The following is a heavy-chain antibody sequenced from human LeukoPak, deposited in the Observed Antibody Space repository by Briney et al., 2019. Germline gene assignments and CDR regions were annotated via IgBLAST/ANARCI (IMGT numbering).Heavy chain of an antibody. J-gene: IGHJ4*02. D-gene: IGHD6-6*01. Sequence: GGSLRLSCAASGFTFSSYAMSWVRQAPGKGLEWVSAISGSGGSTYYADSVKGRFTISRDNSKNTLYLQMNSLRAEDRAVYYCAKSIAARRLFDYWGQGTLVTVSS. CDR3: AKSIAARRLFDY. V-gene: IGHV3-23*01. CDR2: ISGSGGST. CDR1: GFTFSSYA.